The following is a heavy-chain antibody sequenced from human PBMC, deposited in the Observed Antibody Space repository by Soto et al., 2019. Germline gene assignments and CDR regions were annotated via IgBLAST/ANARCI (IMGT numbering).Heavy chain of an antibody. CDR1: GFTFSNAW. D-gene: IGHD2-15*01. Sequence: GGSLRLSCAASGFTFSNAWMSWVRQAPGKGLEWVGRIKSKTDGGTTDYAAPVKGRFTISRDDSKNTLYLQMNSLKTEETAVYYCTTLGPPDIVVVVAANSVIWAFDIWGQGTMVTVSS. CDR3: TTLGPPDIVVVVAANSVIWAFDI. J-gene: IGHJ3*02. CDR2: IKSKTDGGTT. V-gene: IGHV3-15*01.